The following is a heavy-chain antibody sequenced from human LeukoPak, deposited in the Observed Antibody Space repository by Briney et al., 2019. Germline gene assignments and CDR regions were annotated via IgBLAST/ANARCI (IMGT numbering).Heavy chain of an antibody. Sequence: SETLSLTCAVYGGSFSGYYWSWIRQPPGKGLEWIGEINHSGSTNYNPSLKSRVTISVDTSKNQFSLKLSSVTAADTAVYYCARATRRDIVVVPAATYYMDVWGKGTTVTVSS. D-gene: IGHD2-2*01. CDR2: INHSGST. V-gene: IGHV4-34*01. CDR1: GGSFSGYY. CDR3: ARATRRDIVVVPAATYYMDV. J-gene: IGHJ6*03.